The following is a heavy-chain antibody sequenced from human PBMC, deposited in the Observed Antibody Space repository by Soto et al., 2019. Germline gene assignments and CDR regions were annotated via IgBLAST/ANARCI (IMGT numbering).Heavy chain of an antibody. Sequence: SVKVSCKASGGTFSSYAISWLRQAPGQGLEWMGGIIPIFGTANYAQKFQGRVTITADESTSTAYMELSSLRSEDTAVYYCASDLAYCSGGSCYFPVSRAEDEYYYYGMDVWGQGTTVTVAS. V-gene: IGHV1-69*13. D-gene: IGHD2-15*01. J-gene: IGHJ6*01. CDR2: IIPIFGTA. CDR1: GGTFSSYA. CDR3: ASDLAYCSGGSCYFPVSRAEDEYYYYGMDV.